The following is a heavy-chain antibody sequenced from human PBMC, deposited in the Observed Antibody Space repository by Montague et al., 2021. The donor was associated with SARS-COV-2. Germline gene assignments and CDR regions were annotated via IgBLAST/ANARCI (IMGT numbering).Heavy chain of an antibody. CDR2: IYYSGST. CDR1: GGSISSSSYY. J-gene: IGHJ5*02. Sequence: SETLSLTCTVSGGSISSSSYYWGWIRQPPGKGLEWIGSIYYSGSTYYNPSLKSRVTISVDTSKNQFSLKLSSVTAADTAVYYCARQSYYSSSLSWFDPWGQGTLVTASS. D-gene: IGHD6-13*01. V-gene: IGHV4-39*01. CDR3: ARQSYYSSSLSWFDP.